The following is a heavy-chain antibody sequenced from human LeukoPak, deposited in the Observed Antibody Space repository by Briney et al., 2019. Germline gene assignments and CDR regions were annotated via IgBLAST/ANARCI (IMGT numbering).Heavy chain of an antibody. CDR2: INHSGGT. CDR3: ARGHRIMVFGVLLSKTFDL. Sequence: SGTLSLTCAVYVGSFSDYYWSWLRQPPGQGLEWIGEINHSGGTNYNPSLKSRVTMSVDTSKNQFSLKLSSVAAADTAVYYCARGHRIMVFGVLLSKTFDLWGQGTMVTVSS. V-gene: IGHV4-34*01. D-gene: IGHD3/OR15-3a*01. J-gene: IGHJ3*01. CDR1: VGSFSDYY.